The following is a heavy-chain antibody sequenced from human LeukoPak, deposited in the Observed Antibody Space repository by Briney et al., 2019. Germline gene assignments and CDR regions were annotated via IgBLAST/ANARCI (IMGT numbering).Heavy chain of an antibody. J-gene: IGHJ4*02. CDR2: IYPGDSDT. D-gene: IGHD3-10*01. Sequence: GESLKISCKGSGYSFTSYWIGWVRQMPGKGLEWMGIIYPGDSDTRYSPSFQGQVTISADKSISTAYLQWSSLKASDTPMYYCARHPRTMVRGVTVYYFDYWGQGTLVTVSS. CDR3: ARHPRTMVRGVTVYYFDY. CDR1: GYSFTSYW. V-gene: IGHV5-51*01.